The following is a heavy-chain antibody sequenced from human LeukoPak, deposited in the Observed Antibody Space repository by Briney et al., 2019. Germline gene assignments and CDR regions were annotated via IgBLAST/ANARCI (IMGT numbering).Heavy chain of an antibody. CDR3: ASGAAAGADY. Sequence: SETLSLTCTVSGGSISSYYWSWVRQPAGKGLEWIGRIYTSGSTNYNPSLKSRVTMSVDTSKNQFSLKLSAVTAADTAVYYCASGAAAGADYWGQGTLVTVSS. D-gene: IGHD6-13*01. V-gene: IGHV4-4*07. J-gene: IGHJ4*02. CDR1: GGSISSYY. CDR2: IYTSGST.